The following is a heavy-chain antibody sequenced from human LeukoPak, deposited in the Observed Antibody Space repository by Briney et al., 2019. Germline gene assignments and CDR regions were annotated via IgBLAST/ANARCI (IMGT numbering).Heavy chain of an antibody. J-gene: IGHJ4*02. V-gene: IGHV3-23*01. D-gene: IGHD3-9*01. Sequence: GGSLRLSCAASGFTFSSYAMSWVRQAPGKGLEWVSAISGSGGSTYYADSVKGRFTISRDNSKNTLYLQMNSLRAEDTAVYYCAXAPPVRYFDSYYFDYWGQGTLVTVSS. CDR2: ISGSGGST. CDR1: GFTFSSYA. CDR3: AXAPPVRYFDSYYFDY.